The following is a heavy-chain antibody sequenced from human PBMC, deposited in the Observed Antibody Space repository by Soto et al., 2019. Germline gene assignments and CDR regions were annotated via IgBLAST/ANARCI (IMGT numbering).Heavy chain of an antibody. CDR3: ASQHRAFRWNSPPYFDN. CDR1: GGSISSHY. Sequence: SETLSLPCTVSGGSISSHYWRCILQPPRKGLEWIGYIYYSGSTNYNPSLKSRVTISVDTSKNQFSLKLSSVTAADTAVYYCASQHRAFRWNSPPYFDNWGEGTLVTVYS. CDR2: IYYSGST. J-gene: IGHJ4*02. V-gene: IGHV4-59*08. D-gene: IGHD1-7*01.